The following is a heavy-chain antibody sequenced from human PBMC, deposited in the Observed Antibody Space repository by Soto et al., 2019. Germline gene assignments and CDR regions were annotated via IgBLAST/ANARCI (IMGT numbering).Heavy chain of an antibody. CDR3: ARDLDTAMVLFDYYYGMDV. J-gene: IGHJ6*02. Sequence: PGGSLRLSCAASGFTFSSYSMNWVRQAPGKGLEWVSSISSSSSYIYYADSVKGRFTISRDNAKNSLYLQMNSLGAEDTAVYYCARDLDTAMVLFDYYYGMDVWGQGTTVTVSS. CDR1: GFTFSSYS. D-gene: IGHD5-18*01. CDR2: ISSSSSYI. V-gene: IGHV3-21*01.